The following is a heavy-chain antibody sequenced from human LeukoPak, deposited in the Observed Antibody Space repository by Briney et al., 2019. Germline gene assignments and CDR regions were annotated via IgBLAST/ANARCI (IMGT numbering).Heavy chain of an antibody. Sequence: ASVKVSCKASGYTFTGYYMHWVRQAPGQGLEWMGWINPNSGGTNYAQKFQGGVTMTRDTSISTAYMELSRLRSDDTAVYYCAREYCSITSCYPPDVWGQGTTVTVSS. CDR2: INPNSGGT. V-gene: IGHV1-2*02. CDR3: AREYCSITSCYPPDV. D-gene: IGHD2-2*01. CDR1: GYTFTGYY. J-gene: IGHJ6*02.